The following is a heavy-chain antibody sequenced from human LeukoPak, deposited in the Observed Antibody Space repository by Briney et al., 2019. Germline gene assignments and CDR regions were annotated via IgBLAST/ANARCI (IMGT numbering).Heavy chain of an antibody. D-gene: IGHD2-2*01. V-gene: IGHV1-18*04. CDR1: GYTFTSYG. Sequence: GASVKVSCKASGYTFTSYGISWVRQAPGQGLEWMGWISAYNGNTNYAQKLQGRVTMTTDTSTSTAYMELRSLRSDDTAVYYCAGVGTGDIVVVPALDYWGQGTLVTVSS. J-gene: IGHJ4*02. CDR2: ISAYNGNT. CDR3: AGVGTGDIVVVPALDY.